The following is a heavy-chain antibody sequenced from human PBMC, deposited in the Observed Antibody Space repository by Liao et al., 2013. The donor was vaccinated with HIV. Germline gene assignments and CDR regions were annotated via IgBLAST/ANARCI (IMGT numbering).Heavy chain of an antibody. J-gene: IGHJ3*01. V-gene: IGHV4-34*01. Sequence: QVQLQQWGAGLLKPSETLSLTCAVYNGPFNHWAWIRQSPGKGLEWIGETNHTGSTNYNPSLKSRVTISADRSENQFSLKLRSVTAADTAVYYCARVPHYDGSAYPLDLWGQGTLVTVSS. CDR1: NGPFNH. D-gene: IGHD3-22*01. CDR3: ARVPHYDGSAYPLDL. CDR2: TNHTGST.